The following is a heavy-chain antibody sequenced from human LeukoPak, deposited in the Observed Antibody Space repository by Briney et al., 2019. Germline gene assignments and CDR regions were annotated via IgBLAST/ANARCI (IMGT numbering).Heavy chain of an antibody. CDR2: IYYSGSP. V-gene: IGHV4-39*01. D-gene: IGHD1-1*01. CDR3: ARNVPSPSHHFDI. Sequence: AETLSLTCTVSGGSISSSSYYWGWIRQPPGKGLEWIGSIYYSGSPYYNPSLKSRVTISVDTSKNQFSLNLSSVTAADTAVYYCARNVPSPSHHFDIWGQGTMVTVS. CDR1: GGSISSSSYY. J-gene: IGHJ3*02.